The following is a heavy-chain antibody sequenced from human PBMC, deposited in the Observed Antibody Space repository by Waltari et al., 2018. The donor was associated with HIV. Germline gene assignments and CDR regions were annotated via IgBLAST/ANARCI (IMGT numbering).Heavy chain of an antibody. V-gene: IGHV3-30*18. CDR1: GFSFSTYG. J-gene: IGHJ4*02. D-gene: IGHD3-3*01. Sequence: QVQLVESGGGVVHPGGSLRLSCAASGFSFSTYGMQWVRQAPGKVVEWKEFSSSDGNNEYYADSVKGRFTVSRDNSRNTLHLLMDSLRVEDTAIYYCAKSLFGVVKYQNLFDYWAQGTLVTVSS. CDR3: AKSLFGVVKYQNLFDY. CDR2: SSSDGNNE.